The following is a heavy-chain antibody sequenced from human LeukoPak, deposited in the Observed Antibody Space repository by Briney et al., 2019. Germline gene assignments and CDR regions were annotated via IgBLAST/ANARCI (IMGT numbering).Heavy chain of an antibody. CDR1: GGSISSYY. Sequence: RPSETLSLTCTVSGGSISSYYWSWIRQPPGKGLEWIGSMYYSGSTYYNPSLKSRVTISVDTSNNQFSLMLSSVTAADTAVYYCARRIANRNWFDPWGQGTLVTVSS. CDR2: MYYSGST. D-gene: IGHD1/OR15-1a*01. J-gene: IGHJ5*02. CDR3: ARRIANRNWFDP. V-gene: IGHV4-59*05.